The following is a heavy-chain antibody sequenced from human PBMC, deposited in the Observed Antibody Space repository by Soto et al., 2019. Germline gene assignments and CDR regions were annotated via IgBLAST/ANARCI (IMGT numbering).Heavy chain of an antibody. CDR2: IYYSGST. V-gene: IGHV4-59*01. Sequence: SETLSLTCTVSGGSIDSYYWSWIRQPPGKGLEWIGYIYYSGSTNYNPSLKSRVTISVDTSKNQFSLKLNSVTAADTAVYYCARASRLGFPDYWGQGTLVTV. CDR3: ARASRLGFPDY. J-gene: IGHJ4*02. CDR1: GGSIDSYY. D-gene: IGHD3-16*01.